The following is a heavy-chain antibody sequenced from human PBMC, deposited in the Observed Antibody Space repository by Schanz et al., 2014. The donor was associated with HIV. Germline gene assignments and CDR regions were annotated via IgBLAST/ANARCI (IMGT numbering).Heavy chain of an antibody. CDR2: IKEDGSEK. CDR1: GFIFSDHF. J-gene: IGHJ6*02. Sequence: QLVESGGGLVQPGGSLRLSCTTSGFIFSDHFMGWVRQAPGKGLEWVANIKEDGSEKYHADSVKGRFTISRDNAKNSLFLQMESLRAEDTAVYYCARDGGEVWGQGTTVTVSS. V-gene: IGHV3-7*01. D-gene: IGHD3-16*01. CDR3: ARDGGEV.